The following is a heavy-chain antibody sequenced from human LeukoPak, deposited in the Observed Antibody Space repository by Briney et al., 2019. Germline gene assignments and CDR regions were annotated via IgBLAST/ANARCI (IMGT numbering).Heavy chain of an antibody. CDR1: GGSMSSYY. V-gene: IGHV4-59*01. J-gene: IGHJ4*02. D-gene: IGHD2-2*01. CDR2: IYYSGST. CDR3: ARSYCTTTSCLIRY. Sequence: PSETLSLTCTVSGGSMSSYYWNWIRQPPGKGLEWIGYIYYSGSTNYNPSLKSRVTISVDTSKNQFSLQVSSVTAADTAMYYCARSYCTTTSCLIRYWGQGTLVTVSS.